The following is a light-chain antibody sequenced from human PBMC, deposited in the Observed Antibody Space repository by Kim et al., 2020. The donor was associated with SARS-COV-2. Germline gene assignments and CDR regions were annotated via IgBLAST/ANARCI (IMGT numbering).Light chain of an antibody. J-gene: IGLJ1*01. V-gene: IGLV1-47*01. Sequence: GQRVTISCSGSSANIGRNYVYWYRHLPGTAPKVLIDRNNQRPSGVPDRFSGSKSGTSASLAISGLRSEDEADYYCAAWDDSLSGYVFGTGTKVTVL. CDR3: AAWDDSLSGYV. CDR2: RNN. CDR1: SANIGRNY.